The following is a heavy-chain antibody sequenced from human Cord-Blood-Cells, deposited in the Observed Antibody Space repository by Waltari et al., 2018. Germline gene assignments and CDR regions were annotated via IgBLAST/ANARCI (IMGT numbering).Heavy chain of an antibody. J-gene: IGHJ5*02. D-gene: IGHD3-3*01. CDR2: IYYSGST. Sequence: QLQLQESGPGLVKPSETLSLTCTVSGGSISSSSYYWGWIRQPPGKGLEWIGSIYYSGSTDYNPSLKSRVTISVDTSKNQFSLKLSSVTAADTAVYYCARGRIFGVVIEGWFDPWGQGTLVTVSS. CDR3: ARGRIFGVVIEGWFDP. CDR1: GGSISSSSYY. V-gene: IGHV4-39*01.